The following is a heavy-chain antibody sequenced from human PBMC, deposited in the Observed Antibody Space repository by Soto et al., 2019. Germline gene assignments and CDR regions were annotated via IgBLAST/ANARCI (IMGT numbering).Heavy chain of an antibody. J-gene: IGHJ6*02. D-gene: IGHD2-21*01. CDR2: ISYDGSNK. CDR1: GFTFSSYG. V-gene: IGHV3-30*18. Sequence: GGSLRLSCAASGFTFSSYGMHWVRQAPGKGLEWVAVISYDGSNKYYADSVKGRFTISRDNSKNTLYLQMNSLRAEDTAVYYCAKARLPYYYGMDVWGQGTTVTVSS. CDR3: AKARLPYYYGMDV.